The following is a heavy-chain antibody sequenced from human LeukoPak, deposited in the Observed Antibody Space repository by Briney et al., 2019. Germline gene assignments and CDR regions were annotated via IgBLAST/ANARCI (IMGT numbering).Heavy chain of an antibody. CDR1: GFTFSSYA. V-gene: IGHV3-30-3*01. CDR3: ARRSGRSGDPAEYFQH. CDR2: ISYDGSNK. D-gene: IGHD2-21*02. Sequence: PGGFLRLSCAASGFTFSSYAMHWVRQAPGKGLEWVAVISYDGSNKYYADSVKGRFTISRDNSKNTLYLQMNSLRVEDTAVYYCARRSGRSGDPAEYFQHWGQGTLVTVSS. J-gene: IGHJ1*01.